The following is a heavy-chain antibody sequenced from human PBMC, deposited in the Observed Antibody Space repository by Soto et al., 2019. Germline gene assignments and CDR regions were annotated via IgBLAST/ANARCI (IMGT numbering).Heavy chain of an antibody. CDR2: IMPVFGRP. Sequence: SVKVSCKASGGTFSKNTISWVRQAPGQGLEWMGGIMPVFGRPNYAQKFQGRVTITADEYTRTAYMELSRLKSDDTAVYYCARQFDYDTSGYYYAYWGQGPQVTVSS. D-gene: IGHD3-22*01. CDR3: ARQFDYDTSGYYYAY. CDR1: GGTFSKNT. V-gene: IGHV1-69*13. J-gene: IGHJ4*02.